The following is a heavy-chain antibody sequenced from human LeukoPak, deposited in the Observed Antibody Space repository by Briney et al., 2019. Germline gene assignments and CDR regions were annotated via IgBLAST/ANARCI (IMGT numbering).Heavy chain of an antibody. J-gene: IGHJ4*02. Sequence: PGGSLRLSCAASGFTFSSYSMNWVRQAPGKGLEWVSSISSSSSYIYYADSVKGRFTISRDNAKNSLYLQMNSLRAEDTAVYYCARAVPAAYMEDYWGQGTLVTVSS. D-gene: IGHD2-2*01. V-gene: IGHV3-21*01. CDR1: GFTFSSYS. CDR2: ISSSSSYI. CDR3: ARAVPAAYMEDY.